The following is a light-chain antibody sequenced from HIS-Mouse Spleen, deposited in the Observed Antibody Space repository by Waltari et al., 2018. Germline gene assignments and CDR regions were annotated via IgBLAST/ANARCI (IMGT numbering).Light chain of an antibody. V-gene: IGKV4-1*01. Sequence: DIVMTQSPDSLAVSLGERATINCKYSQSVLYSSNNKNYLAWYQQKPAQPPKLLIYWAATRESGVPDRFSGSGSGTDFTLTISSLQAEDVAVYYCQQYYSTPLTFGGGTKVEIK. CDR3: QQYYSTPLT. CDR2: WAA. CDR1: QSVLYSSNNKNY. J-gene: IGKJ4*01.